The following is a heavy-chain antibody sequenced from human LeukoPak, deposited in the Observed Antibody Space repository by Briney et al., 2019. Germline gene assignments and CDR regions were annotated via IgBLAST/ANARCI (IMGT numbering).Heavy chain of an antibody. J-gene: IGHJ4*02. D-gene: IGHD1-14*01. CDR3: ARYDRGLFFFDN. CDR2: IHYSGSS. Sequence: EALSLTCTVSGASVRNEYWSWIRQPPGKELEWIGYIHYSGSSNYHPSLGSRVTISLDTSKNQFSLKLKSVTAADTGMYHCARYDRGLFFFDNWGQGTLVTVSS. CDR1: GASVRNEY. V-gene: IGHV4-59*08.